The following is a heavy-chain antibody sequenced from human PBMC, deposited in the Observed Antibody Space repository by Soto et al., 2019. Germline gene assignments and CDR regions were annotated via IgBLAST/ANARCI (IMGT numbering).Heavy chain of an antibody. CDR1: GYTFTGYY. CDR2: INPSGGST. Sequence: ASVKVSCKASGYTFTGYYMHGVRQSPGQGLEWMGIINPSGGSTSYAQKFQGRVTMTRDTSTSTVYMELSSLRAEDTAVYYCARGDFYDTSGPFSDAFDIWGQGTMVTVSS. V-gene: IGHV1-46*01. D-gene: IGHD3-22*01. CDR3: ARGDFYDTSGPFSDAFDI. J-gene: IGHJ3*02.